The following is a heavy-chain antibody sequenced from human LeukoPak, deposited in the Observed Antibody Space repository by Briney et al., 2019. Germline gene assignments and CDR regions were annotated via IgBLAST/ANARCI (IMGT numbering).Heavy chain of an antibody. CDR1: GDSSSGHSYF. CDR3: ARTHPYSGGWRATFDF. J-gene: IGHJ4*02. CDR2: IHHIGSP. Sequence: PSETLSLTCTVSGDSSSGHSYFWGWLRQPPGKGLEWVGYIHHIGSPYYNPSLKSRVAMSVDTSTGQFSLRLTSVTAEDTAVYYCARTHPYSGGWRATFDFWGQGTLVTVSS. V-gene: IGHV4-39*01. D-gene: IGHD6-19*01.